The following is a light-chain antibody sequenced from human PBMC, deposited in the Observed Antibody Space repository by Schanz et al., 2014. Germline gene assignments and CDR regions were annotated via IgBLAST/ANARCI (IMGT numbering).Light chain of an antibody. V-gene: IGLV2-14*02. CDR2: DVS. CDR1: SSDVGSYNL. CDR3: SSYTSSSTLV. Sequence: QSALTQPASVSASPGQSITISCTGASSDVGSYNLVSWYQQYPGKAPQLIISDVSDRPSGVSNRFSGSKSDNTASLTISGLQAEDEADYYCSSYTSSSTLVFGGGTKVTVL. J-gene: IGLJ2*01.